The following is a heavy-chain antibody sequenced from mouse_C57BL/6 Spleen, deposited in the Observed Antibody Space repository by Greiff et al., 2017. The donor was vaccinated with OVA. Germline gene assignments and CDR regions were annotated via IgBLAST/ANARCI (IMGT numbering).Heavy chain of an antibody. CDR1: GYTFTSYW. J-gene: IGHJ4*01. CDR3: ARSGDYDLYYAMDY. Sequence: VQLQQPGAELVKPGASVKLSCKASGYTFTSYWMHWVKQRPGRGLEWIGRIDPNSGGTKYNEKFKSKATLTVDKPSSTAYMQLSSLTSEDSAVYYWARSGDYDLYYAMDYWGQGTSVTVSS. D-gene: IGHD2-4*01. CDR2: IDPNSGGT. V-gene: IGHV1-72*01.